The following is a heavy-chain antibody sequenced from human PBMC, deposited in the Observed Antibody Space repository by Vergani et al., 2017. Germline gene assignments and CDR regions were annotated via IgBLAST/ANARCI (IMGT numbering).Heavy chain of an antibody. CDR3: AGEKACMRFKDAFYI. Sequence: QVQLVESGGGMVQPGGSLRISCTASGFTLSDYYMSWIRQAPGKGLEWVSSISSSSSYIYYADSVKVLFTICRDIAKYSLYLQMNSLITKDTAVYYCAGEKACMRFKDAFYIWGQGTMLSVSS. J-gene: IGHJ3*02. CDR2: ISSSSSYI. CDR1: GFTLSDYY. V-gene: IGHV3-11*06. D-gene: IGHD2-8*01.